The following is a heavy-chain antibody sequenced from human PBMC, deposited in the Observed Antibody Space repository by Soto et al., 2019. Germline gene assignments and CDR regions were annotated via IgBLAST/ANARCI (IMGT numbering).Heavy chain of an antibody. D-gene: IGHD3-10*01. CDR2: MNPDSGNT. J-gene: IGHJ6*03. V-gene: IGHV1-8*01. CDR3: AREAASDPSFYYHYMDV. Sequence: QEQLVQSGAEVKKPGAPVKVSCKASGYTFSNYNINWVRQASGQGLEWMGWMNPDSGNTGYAEKYQGRITMTRNSSISTAYMELSVLRSEDTAVYYCAREAASDPSFYYHYMDVWGKGTTVTVSS. CDR1: GYTFSNYN.